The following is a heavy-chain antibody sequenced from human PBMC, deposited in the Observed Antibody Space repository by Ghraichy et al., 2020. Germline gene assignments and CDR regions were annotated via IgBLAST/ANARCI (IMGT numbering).Heavy chain of an antibody. CDR2: IYYSGST. CDR1: GGSISSGGYY. J-gene: IGHJ3*02. V-gene: IGHV4-31*03. D-gene: IGHD2-2*01. Sequence: SETLSLTCTVSGGSISSGGYYWSWIRQHPGKGLEWIGYIYYSGSTYYNPSLKSRATISVDTSKNQFSLKLTSVTAADTAVYYCARDRAPSRGAFDIWGQGTMVTVSS. CDR3: ARDRAPSRGAFDI.